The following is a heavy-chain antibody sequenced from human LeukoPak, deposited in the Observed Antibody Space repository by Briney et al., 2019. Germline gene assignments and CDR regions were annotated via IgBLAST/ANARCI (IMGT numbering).Heavy chain of an antibody. J-gene: IGHJ4*02. CDR3: ARFAMTTFSGWPTLIDY. D-gene: IGHD3-16*01. CDR2: INHSGST. CDR1: GGSFSGYY. V-gene: IGHV4-34*01. Sequence: SETLSLTCAVYGGSFSGYYWSWLRQPPGKGLEWIGEINHSGSTNYNPSLKSRVTISVDTSKNQFSLKLSSVTAADTAVYYCARFAMTTFSGWPTLIDYWGQGTLVTVSS.